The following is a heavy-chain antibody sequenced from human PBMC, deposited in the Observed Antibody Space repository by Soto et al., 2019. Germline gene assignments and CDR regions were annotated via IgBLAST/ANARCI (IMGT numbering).Heavy chain of an antibody. CDR3: ATVSGVVGATTSLSFDY. V-gene: IGHV1-24*01. Sequence: ASVKVSCKVSGYTLTELSMHWVRQAPGKGLEWMGGFDPEDGETIYAQKFQGRVTMTEDTSTDTAYMELSSLRSEDTAVYYCATVSGVVGATTSLSFDYWGQGTLVTVS. J-gene: IGHJ4*02. CDR2: FDPEDGET. CDR1: GYTLTELS. D-gene: IGHD1-26*01.